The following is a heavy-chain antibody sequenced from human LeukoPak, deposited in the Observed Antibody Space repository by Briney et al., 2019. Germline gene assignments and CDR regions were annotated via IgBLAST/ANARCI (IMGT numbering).Heavy chain of an antibody. V-gene: IGHV1-2*02. D-gene: IGHD2-21*02. CDR1: GYTFTGYY. J-gene: IGHJ4*02. CDR2: INPNSGGT. CDR3: AREDIVVVTATFDY. Sequence: ASVKVSCKASGYTFTGYYMHWVRQAPGQGLEWMGWINPNSGGTNYAQKFQGRFTMTRDTSISTAYMELSRLRSDDTAVYYCAREDIVVVTATFDYWGQGTLVTVSS.